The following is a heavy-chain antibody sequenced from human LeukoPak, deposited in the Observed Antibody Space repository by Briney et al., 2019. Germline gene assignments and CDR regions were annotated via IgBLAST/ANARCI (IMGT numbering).Heavy chain of an antibody. J-gene: IGHJ3*02. D-gene: IGHD1-26*01. V-gene: IGHV4-59*01. Sequence: SETLSLTCTVSGGSISSNYCSWIRQSPGKGLEWIAYMSYSGHGNSNPSLRSRVTTSVDTSKNQFSLRLNTVTAADTAVYYCATIVRGGASFDIWGRGTMVTVSS. CDR2: MSYSGHG. CDR1: GGSISSNY. CDR3: ATIVRGGASFDI.